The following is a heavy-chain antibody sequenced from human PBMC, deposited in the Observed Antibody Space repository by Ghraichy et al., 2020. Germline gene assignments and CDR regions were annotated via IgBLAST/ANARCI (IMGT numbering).Heavy chain of an antibody. CDR1: GGSISSYY. CDR3: ARATQAIRFLEWSTHYYGMDV. V-gene: IGHV4-59*01. Sequence: SETLSLTCTVSGGSISSYYWSWIRQPPGKGLEWIGYIYYSGSTNYNPSLKSRVTISVDTSKNQFSLKLSSVTAADTAVYYCARATQAIRFLEWSTHYYGMDVWGQGTTVTVSS. J-gene: IGHJ6*02. D-gene: IGHD3-3*01. CDR2: IYYSGST.